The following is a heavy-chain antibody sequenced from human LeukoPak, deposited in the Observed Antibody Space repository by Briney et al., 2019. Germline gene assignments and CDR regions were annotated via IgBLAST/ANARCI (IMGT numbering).Heavy chain of an antibody. J-gene: IGHJ4*02. D-gene: IGHD3-9*01. V-gene: IGHV3-9*01. CDR1: GFTFDDYA. CDR3: AKDFTIGGRNGIDY. CDR2: ISWNSDNI. Sequence: GGSLRPSCAASGFTFDDYAMHWVRQAPGKGLEWVSGISWNSDNIGYADSVKGRFTISRDNAKNSLYLQMNSLRAEDTALYYCAKDFTIGGRNGIDYWGQGTLVTVSS.